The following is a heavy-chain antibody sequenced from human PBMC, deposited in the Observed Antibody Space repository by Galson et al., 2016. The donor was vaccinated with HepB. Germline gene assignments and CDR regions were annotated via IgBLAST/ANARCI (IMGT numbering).Heavy chain of an antibody. CDR3: ALRQGFLADS. J-gene: IGHJ4*02. CDR2: IKQDGSAK. CDR1: GFTFSSYW. V-gene: IGHV3-7*05. Sequence: SLRLSCAACGFTFSSYWMNWVRQAPGKGLEWVAIIKQDGSAKYYVDSLKGRFTISRDNAKNSLYLQMSSLRPEDTAVYYCALRQGFLADSWGQGTLVTVSS.